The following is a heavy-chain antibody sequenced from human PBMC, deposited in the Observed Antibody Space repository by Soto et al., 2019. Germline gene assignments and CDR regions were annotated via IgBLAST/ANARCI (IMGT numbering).Heavy chain of an antibody. V-gene: IGHV5-51*01. CDR2: IYPSDSYT. CDR1: GYSFTAYW. Sequence: GESLKISCKGSGYSFTAYWIGWVRQMPGKGLEWMGIIYPSDSYTNYSPSFQGHVTISADKSISTAYLQWSSLKASDTAMYYCARHAPLGASGMDVWGQGTTVTVSS. J-gene: IGHJ6*02. D-gene: IGHD2-15*01. CDR3: ARHAPLGASGMDV.